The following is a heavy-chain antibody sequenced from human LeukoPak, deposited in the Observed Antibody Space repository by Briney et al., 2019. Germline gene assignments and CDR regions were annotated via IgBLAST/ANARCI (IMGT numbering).Heavy chain of an antibody. CDR3: ARGPRGDIVVVPAATKYYFDY. D-gene: IGHD2-2*01. V-gene: IGHV4-34*01. J-gene: IGHJ4*02. CDR1: GGSFSGYY. CDR2: INHSGST. Sequence: SETLSLTCAVYGGSFSGYYWCWIRQPPGKGLEWIGEINHSGSTNYNPSLKSRVTISVDTSKNQFSLKLSSVTAADTAVYYCARGPRGDIVVVPAATKYYFDYWGQGTLVTVSS.